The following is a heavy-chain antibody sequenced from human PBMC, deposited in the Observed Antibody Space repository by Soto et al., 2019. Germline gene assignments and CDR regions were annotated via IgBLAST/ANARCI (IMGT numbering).Heavy chain of an antibody. CDR1: GFTFSSYA. D-gene: IGHD2-2*01. J-gene: IGHJ4*02. CDR2: ISYDGSNK. V-gene: IGHV3-30-3*01. Sequence: GGSLRLSCAASGFTFSSYAMHWVRQAPGKGLEWVAVISYDGSNKYYADSVKGRFTISRDNSKNTLYLQMNSLRAEDTAEYYCARGTGSSRLAPDYWGQGTLVTVSS. CDR3: ARGTGSSRLAPDY.